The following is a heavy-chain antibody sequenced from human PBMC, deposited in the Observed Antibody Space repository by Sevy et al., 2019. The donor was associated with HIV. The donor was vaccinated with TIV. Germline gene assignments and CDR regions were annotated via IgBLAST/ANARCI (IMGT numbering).Heavy chain of an antibody. J-gene: IGHJ4*02. Sequence: SETLSLTCTVSGGSISRTDSLWAWIRQPPGKGLEWIGYIYHTGSDYYNPSLKSRVTISVDKSKNQFSLRLNSVTAADTAVYYCAVAESVIPAATPPKFDSWGQGALVTVSS. D-gene: IGHD2-15*01. CDR2: IYHTGSD. CDR3: AVAESVIPAATPPKFDS. V-gene: IGHV4-30-4*08. CDR1: GGSISRTDSL.